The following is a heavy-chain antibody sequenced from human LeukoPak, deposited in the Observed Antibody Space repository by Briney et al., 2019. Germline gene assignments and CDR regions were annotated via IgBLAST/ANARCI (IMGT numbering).Heavy chain of an antibody. CDR3: SALLWFGELLVADY. V-gene: IGHV3-23*01. J-gene: IGHJ4*02. D-gene: IGHD3-10*01. CDR2: ITGSGSST. Sequence: PGGSLRLSCAASGFTFSSYAMSWVRQAPGKGLEWVSTITGSGSSTYYADSVKGRFTISRDNSKNTLYLQMNSLRAEDTAVYYCSALLWFGELLVADYWGQGALITVSS. CDR1: GFTFSSYA.